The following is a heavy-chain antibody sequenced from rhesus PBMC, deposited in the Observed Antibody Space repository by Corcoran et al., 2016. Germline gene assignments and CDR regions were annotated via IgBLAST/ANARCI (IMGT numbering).Heavy chain of an antibody. CDR3: AKDSNYGAFDF. D-gene: IGHD4-23*01. V-gene: IGHV3S42*01. Sequence: EVQLVESGGGLAKPGGSLRLSCAASGFTFSSYGMNWVRQTPGKGLEWISAINSGGGSTYYADSVKGRFTLSSDNSKNTLSLQMNSLRAEDTAVYYCAKDSNYGAFDFWGQGLRVTVSS. CDR2: INSGGGST. CDR1: GFTFSSYG. J-gene: IGHJ3*01.